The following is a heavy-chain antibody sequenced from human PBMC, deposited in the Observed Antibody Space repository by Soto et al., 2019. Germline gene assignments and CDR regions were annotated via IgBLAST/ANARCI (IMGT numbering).Heavy chain of an antibody. J-gene: IGHJ3*02. CDR1: GYTFTSYG. D-gene: IGHD3-9*01. CDR2: MNPNSGNT. V-gene: IGHV1-8*01. Sequence: ASVKVSCKASGYTFTSYGINWVRQATGQGLEWMGWMNPNSGNTGYAQKFQGRVTMTRNTSISTAYMELSSLRSEDTAVYYCARGVLIRRAFDIWDQGTMVTVSS. CDR3: ARGVLIRRAFDI.